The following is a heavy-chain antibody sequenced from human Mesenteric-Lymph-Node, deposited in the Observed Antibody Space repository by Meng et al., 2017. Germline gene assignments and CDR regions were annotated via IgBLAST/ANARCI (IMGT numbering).Heavy chain of an antibody. V-gene: IGHV3-20*04. CDR2: INWIGSNT. J-gene: IGHJ4*02. Sequence: GESLKISCAASGFTFDDYAMSWVRQAPGKGLEWVAGINWIGSNTYYGDSVKGRFTISRDNSKNTLYLQMNSLRAEDTAIYYCAKAMVYDILKDFDYWGQGNLVTVSS. CDR1: GFTFDDYA. CDR3: AKAMVYDILKDFDY. D-gene: IGHD3-9*01.